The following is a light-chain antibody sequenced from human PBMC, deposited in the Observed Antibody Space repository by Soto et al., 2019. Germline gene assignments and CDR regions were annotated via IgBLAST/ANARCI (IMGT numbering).Light chain of an antibody. J-gene: IGKJ5*01. V-gene: IGKV1-9*01. CDR1: QGINSY. Sequence: DIQLTQSPSFLSASVGDRVTITCRASQGINSYLAWYQQKPGKVPKLLIYAASTFQSGVPSRFSGSGSGTEFTLTISSLQPEDFATYYCQQINSYPITFGQGTRLEI. CDR3: QQINSYPIT. CDR2: AAS.